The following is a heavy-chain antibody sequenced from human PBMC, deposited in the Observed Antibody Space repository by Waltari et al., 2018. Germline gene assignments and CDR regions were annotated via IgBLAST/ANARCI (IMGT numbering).Heavy chain of an antibody. CDR3: ARASPPTVTYVFNYWYFDL. D-gene: IGHD4-17*01. Sequence: QVQLQESGPGLVTPSQTLSLTCTVSGGSIRSGRYYWSWIRQPAGKGLEWIGRIYTSGSTNYNPSLKSRVTISVDTSKNQFSLKLSSVTAADTAVYYCARASPPTVTYVFNYWYFDLWGRGTLVTVSS. CDR1: GGSIRSGRYY. CDR2: IYTSGST. J-gene: IGHJ2*01. V-gene: IGHV4-61*02.